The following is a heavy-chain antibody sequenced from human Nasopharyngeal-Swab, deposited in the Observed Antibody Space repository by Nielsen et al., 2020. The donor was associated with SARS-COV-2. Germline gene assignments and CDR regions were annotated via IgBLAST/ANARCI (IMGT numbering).Heavy chain of an antibody. Sequence: ASVKVSCKASGYTFTGYYMHWVRQAPGQGLEWMGWINPNSGGTNYAQKFQGWVTMTRDTSISTAYMELSRLRSDDTAVYHCARDLGHGDSYYFDYWGQGTLVTVSS. CDR2: INPNSGGT. D-gene: IGHD4-17*01. CDR1: GYTFTGYY. J-gene: IGHJ4*02. V-gene: IGHV1-2*04. CDR3: ARDLGHGDSYYFDY.